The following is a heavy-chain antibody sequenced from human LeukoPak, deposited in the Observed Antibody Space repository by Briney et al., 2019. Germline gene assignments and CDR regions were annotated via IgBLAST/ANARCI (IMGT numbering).Heavy chain of an antibody. D-gene: IGHD3-22*01. CDR2: IYYSGST. J-gene: IGHJ5*02. CDR3: ARHEIDSSGYYYEFNWFDP. V-gene: IGHV4-39*01. CDR1: GSSISSSSYY. Sequence: SETLSLTCTVSGSSISSSSYYWGWIRQPPGKGLEWIGSIYYSGSTYYNPSLKSRVTISVDTSKNQFSLKLSSVTAADTAVYYCARHEIDSSGYYYEFNWFDPWGQGTLFTVSS.